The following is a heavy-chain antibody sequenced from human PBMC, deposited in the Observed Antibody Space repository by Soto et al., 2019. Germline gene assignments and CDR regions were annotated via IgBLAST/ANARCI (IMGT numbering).Heavy chain of an antibody. CDR2: ISGSGGST. D-gene: IGHD3-10*01. J-gene: IGHJ4*02. V-gene: IGHV3-23*01. CDR1: GFTFSSYA. Sequence: VQLLASGGGLVQPGGSLRLSCAASGFTFSSYAMSWVRQAPGKGLEWVPAISGSGGSTYYTDSVKGRFTISRDNSKNTRYLQMNSLRAVDTAVYYCAKGSELLEFGELYLVYWGQGTLVTVSS. CDR3: AKGSELLEFGELYLVY.